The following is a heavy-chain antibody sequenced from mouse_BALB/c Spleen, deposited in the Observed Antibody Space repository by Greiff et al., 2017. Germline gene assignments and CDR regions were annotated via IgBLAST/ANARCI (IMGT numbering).Heavy chain of an antibody. CDR3: AREGPYYFDY. V-gene: IGHV5-17*02. Sequence: EVMLVESGGGLVQPGGSRILSCAASGFTFSSFGMHWVRQAPEKGLEWVAYISSGSSTIYYADTVKGRFTISRDNPKNTLFLQMTSLRSEDTAMYYCAREGPYYFDYWGQGTTLTVSS. CDR2: ISSGSSTI. J-gene: IGHJ2*01. CDR1: GFTFSSFG. D-gene: IGHD3-3*01.